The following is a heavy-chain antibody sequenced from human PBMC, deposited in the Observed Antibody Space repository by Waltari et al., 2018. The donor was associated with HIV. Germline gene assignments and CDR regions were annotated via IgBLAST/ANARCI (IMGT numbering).Heavy chain of an antibody. CDR3: ARGGSFYGSGLNWFDP. V-gene: IGHV4-34*01. CDR1: GGSFSGYY. Sequence: QVQLQQWGAGLLKPSETLSLTCAVYGGSFSGYYWSWIRQPPGKGLEWIGEIKHSGSTNYNPSRKSRVTISVDTSKNQCSLKLSSVTAADTAVYDCARGGSFYGSGLNWFDPWGQGTLVTVSS. J-gene: IGHJ5*02. D-gene: IGHD3-10*01. CDR2: IKHSGST.